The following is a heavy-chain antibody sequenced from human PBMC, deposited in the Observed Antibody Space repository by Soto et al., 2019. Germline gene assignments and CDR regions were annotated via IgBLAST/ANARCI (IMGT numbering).Heavy chain of an antibody. Sequence: EVQLVASGGGLVQPGGSLRLSCAASGFALSGYWMNWVRQAPGKGLECVASINPDGTLKYYVDSVKVRFTISRDNADNSLFLQMISLRVEDTAVYYCASWESGDWYLGIWGQGTLVIVSS. CDR2: INPDGTLK. D-gene: IGHD2-21*02. V-gene: IGHV3-7*03. J-gene: IGHJ4*02. CDR1: GFALSGYW. CDR3: ASWESGDWYLGI.